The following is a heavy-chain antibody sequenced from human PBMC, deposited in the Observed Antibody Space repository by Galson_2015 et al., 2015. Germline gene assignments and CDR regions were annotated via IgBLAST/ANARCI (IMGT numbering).Heavy chain of an antibody. V-gene: IGHV3-53*01. CDR2: IYTGGST. J-gene: IGHJ6*02. D-gene: IGHD5-18*01. CDR3: ARSGYTYGKHYYAMDV. Sequence: SLRLSCAASGFTFSSYAMSWVRQAPGKGLEWVSVIYTGGSTYYADSVKGRFTISRDNSKNTLYLQMNSLRAEDTAVYYCARSGYTYGKHYYAMDVWGQGTTVTVSS. CDR1: GFTFSSYA.